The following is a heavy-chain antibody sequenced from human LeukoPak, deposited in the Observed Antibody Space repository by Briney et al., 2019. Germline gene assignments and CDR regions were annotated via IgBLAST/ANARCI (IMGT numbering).Heavy chain of an antibody. CDR3: ARGEMATIPPYY. CDR2: ISSSGSYI. J-gene: IGHJ4*02. V-gene: IGHV3-21*01. CDR1: GFTFSSYG. Sequence: GRSLRLSCAASGFTFSSYGMHWVRQAPGKGLEWVSSISSSGSYIYYADSVKGRFTTSRDNAKNSLYLQMNSLRAEDTAVYYCARGEMATIPPYYWGQGTLVTVSS. D-gene: IGHD5-24*01.